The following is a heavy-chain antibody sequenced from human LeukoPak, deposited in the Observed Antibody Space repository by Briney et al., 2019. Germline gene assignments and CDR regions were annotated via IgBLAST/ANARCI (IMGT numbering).Heavy chain of an antibody. D-gene: IGHD1-7*01. Sequence: PGGSLRLSCAASGFTFSSSAMSWVRQAPGKGLYGVSAISGSGTGIYYADSVKGRFTISRDNSKNTLYLQMNSLRAEDTAVYYCAKEGGTGTRFDSWGQGTLVTVSS. CDR3: AKEGGTGTRFDS. CDR1: GFTFSSSA. J-gene: IGHJ4*02. CDR2: ISGSGTGI. V-gene: IGHV3-23*01.